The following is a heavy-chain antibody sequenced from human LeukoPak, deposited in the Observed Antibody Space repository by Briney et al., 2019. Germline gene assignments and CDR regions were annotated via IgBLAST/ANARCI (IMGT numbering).Heavy chain of an antibody. CDR3: ARDCSYYYDSSGYCLFDY. J-gene: IGHJ4*02. CDR2: ISSSSSYI. Sequence: PGGSLRLSCAASGFTFSRYSMNWVRQAPGEGLEWVSSISSSSSYIYYADSVKGRFTISRDNAKNSLYLQMNSLRAEDTAVYYCARDCSYYYDSSGYCLFDYWGQGTLVTVSS. V-gene: IGHV3-21*01. D-gene: IGHD3-22*01. CDR1: GFTFSRYS.